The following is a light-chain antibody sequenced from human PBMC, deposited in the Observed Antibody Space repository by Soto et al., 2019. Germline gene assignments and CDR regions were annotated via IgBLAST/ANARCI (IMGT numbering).Light chain of an antibody. CDR3: SSYTTTITV. J-gene: IGLJ3*02. V-gene: IGLV2-14*01. CDR1: SSDVGNYNY. Sequence: QSALTQPASVSGSPGQSITISCTGTSSDVGNYNYVSWFQQHPGKAPKLIIFEVSYRPSGISNRFSGSKSGNTASLTISGLQAEDEADYYCSSYTTTITVFGGGTKLTVL. CDR2: EVS.